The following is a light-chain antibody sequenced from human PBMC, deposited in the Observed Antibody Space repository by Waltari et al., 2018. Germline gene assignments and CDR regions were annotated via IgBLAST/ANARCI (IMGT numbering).Light chain of an antibody. CDR2: GAS. CDR1: QTIKNNS. V-gene: IGKV3-20*01. Sequence: EIVLTQSPATLSLSPGEIATLPCRASQTIKNNSLSWFQHKRGQAPRLLFFGASDRATGIPDRFTVSGSGTDFTLTISRLEPEDFAVYYCQQYGNSPWTFGHGTRVEIK. J-gene: IGKJ1*01. CDR3: QQYGNSPWT.